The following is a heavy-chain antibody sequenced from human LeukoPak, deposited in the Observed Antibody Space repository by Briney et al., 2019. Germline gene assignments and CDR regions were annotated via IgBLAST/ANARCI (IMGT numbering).Heavy chain of an antibody. CDR3: ARAIRADRRGSWFDP. CDR1: GYPFTSYD. CDR2: MNPNSGNT. V-gene: IGHV1-8*03. Sequence: ASVKVSCKASGYPFTSYDINWVRQATGQGLEWMGWMNPNSGNTGYAQKFQGRVTFSRNTSITTAYMELSSLRSEDTAVYYCARAIRADRRGSWFDPWGQGTVVTVSS. J-gene: IGHJ5*02. D-gene: IGHD6-6*01.